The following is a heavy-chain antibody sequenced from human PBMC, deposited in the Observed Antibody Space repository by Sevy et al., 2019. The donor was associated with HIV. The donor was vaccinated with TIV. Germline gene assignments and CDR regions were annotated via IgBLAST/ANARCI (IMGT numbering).Heavy chain of an antibody. V-gene: IGHV3-23*01. CDR1: GFRFGSQA. CDR2: TSGRGDSR. CDR3: AKDVPDQSWYDDFWSGSPCFDY. D-gene: IGHD3-3*01. Sequence: GGSLRLSCVGSGFRFGSQAMSWVRQAPGKGLEWVSGTSGRGDSRGYAHSVKGRFTISRDNSKNTVYLQMNSLTAEDTALYYCAKDVPDQSWYDDFWSGSPCFDYWGRGILVTVSS. J-gene: IGHJ4*01.